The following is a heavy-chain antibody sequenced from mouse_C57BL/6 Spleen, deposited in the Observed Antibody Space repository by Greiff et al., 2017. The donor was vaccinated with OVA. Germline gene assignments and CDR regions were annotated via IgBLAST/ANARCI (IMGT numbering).Heavy chain of an antibody. CDR3: ARGAAQAGGFDY. J-gene: IGHJ2*01. Sequence: QVQLQQSGPELVKPGASVKISCKASGYAFSSSWMNWVKQRPGKGLEWIGRIYPGDGDTNYNGKFKGKATLTADKSSSTAYMRLSSLTSEDSAVYFCARGAAQAGGFDYWGQGTTLTVSS. CDR1: GYAFSSSW. D-gene: IGHD3-2*02. V-gene: IGHV1-82*01. CDR2: IYPGDGDT.